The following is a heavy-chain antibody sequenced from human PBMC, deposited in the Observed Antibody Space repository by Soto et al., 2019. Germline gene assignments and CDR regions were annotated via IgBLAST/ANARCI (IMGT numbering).Heavy chain of an antibody. Sequence: GASVKVSCKASGGTFSSYAISWVRQAPGQGLEWMGGIIPIFGTANYAQKFQGRVTITADESTSTAYMELSSLRSEDTAVYYCARDLGIAAAGLTLYYYYYGMDVWGQGTTVTVS. J-gene: IGHJ6*02. D-gene: IGHD6-13*01. V-gene: IGHV1-69*13. CDR1: GGTFSSYA. CDR2: IIPIFGTA. CDR3: ARDLGIAAAGLTLYYYYYGMDV.